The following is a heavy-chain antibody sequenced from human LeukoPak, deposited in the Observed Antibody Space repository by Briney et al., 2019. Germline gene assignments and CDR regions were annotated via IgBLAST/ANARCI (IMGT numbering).Heavy chain of an antibody. CDR2: IYYGGST. CDR3: ARDQEFAFDI. Sequence: PSETLSLTCTVSGGSISSSSYYWGWIRQPPGKGLEWIGSIYYGGSTYYNPSLKSRLTISVDTSKDQFSLKLSSVTAADTAVYYCARDQEFAFDIWGQGTMVTVSS. D-gene: IGHD2/OR15-2a*01. V-gene: IGHV4-39*02. CDR1: GGSISSSSYY. J-gene: IGHJ3*02.